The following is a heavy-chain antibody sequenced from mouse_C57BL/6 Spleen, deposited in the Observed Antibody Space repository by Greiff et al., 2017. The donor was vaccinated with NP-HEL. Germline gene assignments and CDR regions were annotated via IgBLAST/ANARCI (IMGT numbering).Heavy chain of an antibody. V-gene: IGHV3-6*01. CDR2: ISYDGSN. J-gene: IGHJ1*03. CDR3: ARGWSPESYWYFDV. D-gene: IGHD2-3*01. CDR1: GYSITSGYY. Sequence: EVKLMESGPGLVKPSQSLSLTCSVTGYSITSGYYWNWIRQFPGNKLEWMGYISYDGSNNYNPSLKNRISITRDTSKNQFFLKLNSVTTEDTATYYCARGWSPESYWYFDVWGTGTTVTVSS.